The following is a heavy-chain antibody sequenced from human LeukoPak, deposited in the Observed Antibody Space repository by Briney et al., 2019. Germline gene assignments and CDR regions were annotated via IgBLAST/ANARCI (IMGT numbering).Heavy chain of an antibody. Sequence: GGSLRLSCAASGITLSDYWMYWVRQGPGKGLVHVSRIESDGSRTVYADSVKGRFTLSRDNAKNTMYLQMNSLRAEDTAVYYCVRGGHKLDIETSRYYYGLDVWGQGTTVTVPS. CDR2: IESDGSRT. J-gene: IGHJ6*02. D-gene: IGHD2-2*03. V-gene: IGHV3-74*03. CDR1: GITLSDYW. CDR3: VRGGHKLDIETSRYYYGLDV.